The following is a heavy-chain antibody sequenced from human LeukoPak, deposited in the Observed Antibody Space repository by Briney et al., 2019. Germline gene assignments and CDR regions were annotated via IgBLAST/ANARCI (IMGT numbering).Heavy chain of an antibody. CDR2: MNPHSGKA. CDR1: GYTFTSYG. J-gene: IGHJ5*02. V-gene: IGHV1-8*02. Sequence: GASVKVSCKASGYTFTSYGISWVRQATGQGLEWMGWMNPHSGKAGYAQKFQGRVTMTTDTSASTAYMELSSLRSEDTAVYYCARLSSHYGDYKVDPWGQGTLVTVSS. CDR3: ARLSSHYGDYKVDP. D-gene: IGHD4-17*01.